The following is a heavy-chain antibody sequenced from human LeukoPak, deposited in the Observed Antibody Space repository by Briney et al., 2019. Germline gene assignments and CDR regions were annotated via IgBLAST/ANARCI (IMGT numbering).Heavy chain of an antibody. V-gene: IGHV3-21*01. CDR2: ITSSSSSI. CDR1: GFTFSSYT. D-gene: IGHD4-23*01. CDR3: ARDPRLVRTYSDYYYMDV. J-gene: IGHJ6*03. Sequence: GGSLRLSCEASGFTFSSYTMNWVRQAPGEGLEGVSSITSSSSSIYYADSVKGRITISRDNARNSLYLQMTSLRAEDTAVYYCARDPRLVRTYSDYYYMDVWGKGTTVTVSS.